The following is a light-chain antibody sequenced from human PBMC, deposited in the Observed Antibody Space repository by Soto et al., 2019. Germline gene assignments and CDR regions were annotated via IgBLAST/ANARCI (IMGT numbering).Light chain of an antibody. CDR2: GAS. CDR1: QRVSSSY. CDR3: QQYGSSPLT. Sequence: EIVLTQSPGTLSLSPGERATLSCRASQRVSSSYLAWFQQNPGQAPRLLIYGASRRATGIPDRFSGSGSGTDFTLTISRLEPEDFAVYYCQQYGSSPLTFGRGTKVDIK. V-gene: IGKV3-20*01. J-gene: IGKJ4*01.